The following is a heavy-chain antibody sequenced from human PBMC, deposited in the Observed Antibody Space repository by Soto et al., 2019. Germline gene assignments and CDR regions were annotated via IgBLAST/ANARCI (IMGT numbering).Heavy chain of an antibody. CDR2: IYYSGRT. CDR1: GGSISSGDYY. D-gene: IGHD3-3*01. CDR3: ARRWSGSRQRFDP. Sequence: QVQLQESGPGLVKPSQTLSLTCTVSGGSISSGDYYWSWIRQHPGKGLEWIGYIYYSGRTYSHPSLRRRVTVEVGTSKNQFSLKLSPVTAAVTDVYFCARRWSGSRQRFDPWCRGSLVTVSS. V-gene: IGHV4-31*03. J-gene: IGHJ5*02.